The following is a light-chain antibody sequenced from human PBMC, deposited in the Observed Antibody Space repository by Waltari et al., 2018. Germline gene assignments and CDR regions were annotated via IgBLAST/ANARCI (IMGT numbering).Light chain of an antibody. J-gene: IGKJ4*01. CDR3: QQYGSAPLT. Sequence: EIVLTQSPGTLYLSPGERATLSCRASQSLSSSYLAWYQQRPGQAPRLLIYGASSRATDIPDRFSGSGSGTDFTLTISSLEPEDFTVYYCQQYGSAPLTFGGGTKVEIK. CDR2: GAS. V-gene: IGKV3-20*01. CDR1: QSLSSSY.